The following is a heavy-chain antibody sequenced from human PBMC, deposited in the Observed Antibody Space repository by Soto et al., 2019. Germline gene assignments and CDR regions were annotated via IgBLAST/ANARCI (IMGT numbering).Heavy chain of an antibody. V-gene: IGHV3-23*01. Sequence: VDFRRLAYGACGFTFRRYAMIWVRQGPGNGVEGFSASSGSGGSTYYWDSVEGLCSISIDDSENTLYLQMNSLRAEDTTVYYCDKDSQVKCELILMDYYCYYGMDVWAQRTTETVSS. D-gene: IGHD1-26*01. CDR3: DKDSQVKCELILMDYYCYYGMDV. CDR1: GFTFRRYA. CDR2: SSGSGGST. J-gene: IGHJ6*02.